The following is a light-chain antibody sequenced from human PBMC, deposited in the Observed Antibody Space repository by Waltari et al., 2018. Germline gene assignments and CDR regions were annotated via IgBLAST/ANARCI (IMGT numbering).Light chain of an antibody. V-gene: IGKV5-2*01. Sequence: ETTLTQSPAFMSATPRDKVNISCRASQDIDDEMNWYQQKPGEGAIFIIQEATTLVPGIPRRFSGSGYGTDFTLTINNIQSEDVASYFCLEHDNFPTHTFGQGTKLEIK. J-gene: IGKJ2*01. CDR3: LEHDNFPTHT. CDR1: QDIDDE. CDR2: EAT.